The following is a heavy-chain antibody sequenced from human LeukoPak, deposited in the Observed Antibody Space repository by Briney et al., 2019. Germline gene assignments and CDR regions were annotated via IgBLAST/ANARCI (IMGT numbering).Heavy chain of an antibody. CDR2: IYSGGST. D-gene: IGHD3-10*01. Sequence: PGGSLRLSCAASGFTVSSNYMSWVRQAPGKGLEWVSVIYSGGSTYYADSVKGRFTISRDNSKNTLYLQMNSLRAEDTAVYYCARGAMVRGVTKFDYWGQGTLVTVSS. V-gene: IGHV3-53*01. CDR1: GFTVSSNY. CDR3: ARGAMVRGVTKFDY. J-gene: IGHJ4*02.